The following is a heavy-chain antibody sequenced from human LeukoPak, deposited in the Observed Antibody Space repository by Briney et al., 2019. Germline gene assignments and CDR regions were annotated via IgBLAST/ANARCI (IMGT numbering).Heavy chain of an antibody. Sequence: ASVKVSCKASGYTFTTYYMHWVRQAPGQGLEWMGIIDPSGGGTNYAQKFQGRVTMTRDTSTSTVYMELSSLRSEDTAVYCCASLGSGSSRIIDFDYWGQGTLVTVSS. J-gene: IGHJ4*02. V-gene: IGHV1-46*01. CDR3: ASLGSGSSRIIDFDY. CDR2: IDPSGGGT. CDR1: GYTFTTYY. D-gene: IGHD3-10*01.